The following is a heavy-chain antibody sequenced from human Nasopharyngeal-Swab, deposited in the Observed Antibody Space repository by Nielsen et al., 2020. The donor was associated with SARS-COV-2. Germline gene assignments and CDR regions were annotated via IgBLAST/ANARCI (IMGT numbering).Heavy chain of an antibody. CDR1: GYTFTSYA. J-gene: IGHJ6*02. D-gene: IGHD3-22*01. CDR3: ARGGGVRRYYDSSGYYYYYYGMDV. V-gene: IGHV7-4-1*02. CDR2: INTNTGNP. Sequence: SVKVSCKASGYTFTSYAMIWVRQAPGHGLEWMGWINTNTGNPTYAQGFTGRFVFSLDTSVSTAYLQISSLKAEDTDVYYCARGGGVRRYYDSSGYYYYYYGMDVWGQGTTVTVSS.